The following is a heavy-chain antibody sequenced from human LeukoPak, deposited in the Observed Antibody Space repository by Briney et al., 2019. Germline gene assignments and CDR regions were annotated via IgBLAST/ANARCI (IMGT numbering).Heavy chain of an antibody. CDR2: IKQDGSEK. J-gene: IGHJ4*02. D-gene: IGHD4-17*01. CDR1: GFTFSSYW. CDR3: ASFYASAHFDY. Sequence: PGGSLRLSCAASGFTFSSYWMSWVRQAPGKGLEWVANIKQDGSEKYYVDSVKGRFTISRDNAKNSLYLQMNSLRAKDTAVYYCASFYASAHFDYWGQGTLVTVSS. V-gene: IGHV3-7*01.